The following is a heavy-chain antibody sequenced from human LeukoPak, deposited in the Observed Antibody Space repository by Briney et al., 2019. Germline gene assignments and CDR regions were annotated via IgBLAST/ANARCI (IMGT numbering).Heavy chain of an antibody. CDR3: ARQGIILTAYYGY. V-gene: IGHV3-23*01. D-gene: IGHD3-9*01. CDR2: ISGSGGST. J-gene: IGHJ4*02. CDR1: GFTFSSYA. Sequence: PGGSLRLSCAASGFTFSSYAMSWVRQAPGKGLEWASAISGSGGSTYYADSVKGRFTISRDNSKNTLYLQMNSLRAEDTAVYYCARQGIILTAYYGYWGQGTLVTVSS.